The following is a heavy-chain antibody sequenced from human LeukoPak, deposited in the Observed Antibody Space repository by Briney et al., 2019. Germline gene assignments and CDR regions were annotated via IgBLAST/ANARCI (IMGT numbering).Heavy chain of an antibody. CDR3: ARLLYYGDSYYFDY. Sequence: KPSETLSLTCAVSGGSISSSSYYWGWIRQPPGKGLEWIGSIYYSGSTYYNPSLKSRVTISVDTSKNQFSLKLSSVTAADTAVYYCARLLYYGDSYYFDYWGQGTLVTVSS. CDR2: IYYSGST. D-gene: IGHD4-17*01. CDR1: GGSISSSSYY. J-gene: IGHJ4*02. V-gene: IGHV4-39*01.